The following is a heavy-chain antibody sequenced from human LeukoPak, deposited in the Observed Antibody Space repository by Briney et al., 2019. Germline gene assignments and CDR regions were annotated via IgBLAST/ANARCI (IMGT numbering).Heavy chain of an antibody. CDR2: INPSGGRT. D-gene: IGHD3-3*01. J-gene: IGHJ4*02. CDR1: GYMFTRYY. Sequence: ASVKVSCKASGYMFTRYYMHWVRQAPGQGLEWMGIINPSGGRTSYAQKFQGRVTMTRDMSTSTVYMELSSLRSEDTAVYYCARDDTPSYYDFWSGYPGGFDYWGQGTLVTVSS. CDR3: ARDDTPSYYDFWSGYPGGFDY. V-gene: IGHV1-46*01.